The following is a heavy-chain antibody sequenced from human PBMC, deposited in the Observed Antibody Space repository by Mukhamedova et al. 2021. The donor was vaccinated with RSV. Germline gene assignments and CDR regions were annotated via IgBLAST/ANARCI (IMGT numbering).Heavy chain of an antibody. CDR2: IGGSDGST. D-gene: IGHD6-13*01. CDR3: AKDRQLSGVFDY. J-gene: IGHJ4*02. V-gene: IGHV3-23*01. Sequence: VSAIGGSDGSTYYADSVKGRFIISRDNFKNTLHLQMKSLKAKDTAVYYCAKDRQLSGVFDYWGQGTLVTVSS.